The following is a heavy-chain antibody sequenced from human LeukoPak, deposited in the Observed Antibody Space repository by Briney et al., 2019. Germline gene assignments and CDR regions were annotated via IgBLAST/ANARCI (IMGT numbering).Heavy chain of an antibody. V-gene: IGHV1-18*01. D-gene: IGHD3-10*01. CDR1: GYTFTSYG. Sequence: ASVKVSCKAAGYTFTSYGISWVRQAPGQGLEWMGWISAYNGNTNYAQKLQGRVTMTTDTSTSTAYMELRSLRSDDTAVYYCARNIWFGESADAFDIWGQGTMVTVSS. CDR3: ARNIWFGESADAFDI. J-gene: IGHJ3*02. CDR2: ISAYNGNT.